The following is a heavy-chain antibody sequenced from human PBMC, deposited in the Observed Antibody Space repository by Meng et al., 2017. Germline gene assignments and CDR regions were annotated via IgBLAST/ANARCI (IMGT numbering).Heavy chain of an antibody. CDR3: AREGYGSSGYRAFDI. D-gene: IGHD3-22*01. V-gene: IGHV4-31*01. J-gene: IGHJ3*02. CDR2: IYYSGST. Sequence: VQLQESGPVLVKPSQTLSLTCTVSGGSISSGGYYWSWIRQHPGKGLEWIGYIYYSGSTYYNPSLKSLVTISVDTSKNQFSLKLSSVTAADTAVYYCAREGYGSSGYRAFDIWGQGTMVTVSS. CDR1: GGSISSGGYY.